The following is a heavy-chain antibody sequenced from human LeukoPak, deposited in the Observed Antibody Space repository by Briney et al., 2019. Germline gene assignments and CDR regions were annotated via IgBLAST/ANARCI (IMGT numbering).Heavy chain of an antibody. CDR1: GGSISTYS. CDR3: GKAGLTRDYCFDY. J-gene: IGHJ4*02. CDR2: IHYGGST. V-gene: IGHV4-59*01. Sequence: SETLSLTCTVSGGSISTYSWGWIRQPPGKGLEWIANIHYGGSTDYNPSLRSRVTITADTSRNQFSLRLSSVTAADTGVYYCGKAGLTRDYCFDYWGQGTLVTVSS. D-gene: IGHD3-9*01.